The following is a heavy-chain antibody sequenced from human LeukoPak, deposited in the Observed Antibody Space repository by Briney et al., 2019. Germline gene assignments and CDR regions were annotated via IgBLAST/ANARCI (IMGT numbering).Heavy chain of an antibody. J-gene: IGHJ4*02. CDR3: ATGFNFGGALFY. CDR2: FDPEDGET. Sequence: ASVKVSCKVSGYTLTELSMHWVRQAPGKGLEWMGGFDPEDGETIYAQKFQGRVTMTEDTSTDTDYTEMSSLRSEDTAVYYCATGFNFGGALFYWGQGTLVTVSS. CDR1: GYTLTELS. D-gene: IGHD2-21*01. V-gene: IGHV1-24*01.